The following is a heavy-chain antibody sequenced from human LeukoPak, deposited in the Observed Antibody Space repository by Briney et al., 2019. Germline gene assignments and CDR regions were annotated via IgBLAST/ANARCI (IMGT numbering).Heavy chain of an antibody. J-gene: IGHJ4*02. Sequence: GASLRLSCAASGFTFSSYAMSWVRQAPGKGLEWVSAISGSGGSTYYADSAKGRFTISRDNSKNTLYLQMNSLRAEDTAVYYCARARQGNDYWGQGTLVTVSS. CDR3: ARARQGNDY. CDR2: ISGSGGST. V-gene: IGHV3-23*01. CDR1: GFTFSSYA. D-gene: IGHD3-10*01.